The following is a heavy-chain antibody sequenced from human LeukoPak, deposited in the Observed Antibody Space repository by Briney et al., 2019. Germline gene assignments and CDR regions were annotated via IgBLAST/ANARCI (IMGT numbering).Heavy chain of an antibody. Sequence: SQTLSLTCTVSGGSISSGSYYWSWIRQPAGKGLEWIGRIYTSGSTNYNPSVKSRVTISVDTSKNQFSLKLSSVSAADTAVYYWAGGDKLCPVRGYYYSMDDWGKGTTVTVSS. V-gene: IGHV4-61*02. CDR2: IYTSGST. D-gene: IGHD5-18*01. J-gene: IGHJ6*03. CDR3: AGGDKLCPVRGYYYSMDD. CDR1: GGSISSGSYY.